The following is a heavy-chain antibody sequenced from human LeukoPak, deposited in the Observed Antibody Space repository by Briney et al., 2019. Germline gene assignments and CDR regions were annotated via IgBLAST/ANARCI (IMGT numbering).Heavy chain of an antibody. D-gene: IGHD2-21*02. J-gene: IGHJ4*02. CDR2: ISYDGSNK. CDR3: AKDKCGGDCSLFDS. CDR1: GFTFSSYG. Sequence: GGSLRLSCAASGFTFSSYGMHWVRQAPGKGLEWVAVISYDGSNKNYADYVKGRFTSSRDNSKNTLYLQMNSLRAEDTAVYYCAKDKCGGDCSLFDSWGQGTLVTVSS. V-gene: IGHV3-30*18.